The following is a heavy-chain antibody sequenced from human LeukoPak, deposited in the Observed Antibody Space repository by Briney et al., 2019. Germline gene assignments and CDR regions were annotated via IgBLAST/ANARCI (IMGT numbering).Heavy chain of an antibody. CDR2: IYYSGST. V-gene: IGHV4-39*01. CDR1: GGSISSSSYY. Sequence: SSETLSLTCTVSGGSISSSSYYWGWIRQPPGKGLEWIGSIYYSGSTYYNPSLKSRVTISVDTSKNQFSLKLSSVTAADTAVYYCARHVRYFDWTYDYWGQGTLVTVSS. D-gene: IGHD3-9*01. J-gene: IGHJ4*02. CDR3: ARHVRYFDWTYDY.